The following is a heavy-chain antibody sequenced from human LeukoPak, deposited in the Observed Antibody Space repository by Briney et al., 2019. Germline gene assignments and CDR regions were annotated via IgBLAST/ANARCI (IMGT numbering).Heavy chain of an antibody. V-gene: IGHV3-23*01. CDR2: ISGSGGST. CDR1: GFTFSSYA. D-gene: IGHD6-19*01. Sequence: PGGSLRLSCAATGFTFSSYAMSWVRQAPGKGLEWVSAISGSGGSTYYADSVKGRFTISRDNSKNTLYLQMNSLRAEDTAVYYCAKVGMAHYSSGWYLSGYYYYGMDVWGQGTTVTVSS. J-gene: IGHJ6*02. CDR3: AKVGMAHYSSGWYLSGYYYYGMDV.